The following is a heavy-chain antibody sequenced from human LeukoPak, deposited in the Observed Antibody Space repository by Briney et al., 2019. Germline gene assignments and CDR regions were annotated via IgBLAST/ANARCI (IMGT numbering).Heavy chain of an antibody. CDR2: INPNSGGT. CDR1: GYTFTGYY. D-gene: IGHD2-2*01. CDR3: ARDLRYCSSTSCYPGYYFDY. V-gene: IGHV1-2*04. J-gene: IGHJ4*02. Sequence: ASVKVSCKASGYTFTGYYMHWVRQAPGQGLEWMGWINPNSGGTNYAQKFQGWVTMTRDTSISTAYMELSRLRSDDTAVYYCARDLRYCSSTSCYPGYYFDYWGLGTLVTVSS.